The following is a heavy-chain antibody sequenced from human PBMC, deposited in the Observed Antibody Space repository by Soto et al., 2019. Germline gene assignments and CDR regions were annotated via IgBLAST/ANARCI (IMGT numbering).Heavy chain of an antibody. CDR3: ARLQYLPDAVFDD. J-gene: IGHJ3*01. Sequence: EMQLVESGGGLVQPGGSLRLSCADSGFTFTNYWMQWVRQAPGKGLVWVSRINSDGSSTSHADSVKGRFTISRDNAKNTLYLQMSSLRAADTAVYECARLQYLPDAVFDDWSRGKVVTVSS. CDR1: GFTFTNYW. D-gene: IGHD2-2*01. V-gene: IGHV3-74*01. CDR2: INSDGSST.